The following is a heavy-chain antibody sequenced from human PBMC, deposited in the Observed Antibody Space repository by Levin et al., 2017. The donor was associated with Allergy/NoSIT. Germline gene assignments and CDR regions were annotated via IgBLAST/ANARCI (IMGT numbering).Heavy chain of an antibody. D-gene: IGHD7-27*01. CDR2: ITSGSSTI. J-gene: IGHJ4*02. V-gene: IGHV3-48*02. Sequence: PGGSLRLSCAASGFNFRTYGMSWVRQAPGKGLEWLSHITSGSSTIYYADSVKGRFTISRDNAKNSLDLQMNSLRDEDTAVYYCARALGRNFDYWGQGTLVTVSS. CDR3: ARALGRNFDY. CDR1: GFNFRTYG.